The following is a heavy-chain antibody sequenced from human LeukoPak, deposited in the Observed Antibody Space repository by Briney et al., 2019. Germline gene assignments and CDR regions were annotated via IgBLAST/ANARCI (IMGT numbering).Heavy chain of an antibody. D-gene: IGHD3-22*01. CDR1: GDSITSYY. CDR3: ARLDYDSSVYHPYNWFDP. V-gene: IGHV4-59*01. CDR2: IYYTGST. Sequence: PSETLSLTCTVSGDSITSYYWSWVRQPPGKGLEWIGYIYYTGSTTYNPSLKTRGTMSVDTSKHQFSLKLPSVTAADTALYYCARLDYDSSVYHPYNWFDPWGQGILVTVSS. J-gene: IGHJ5*02.